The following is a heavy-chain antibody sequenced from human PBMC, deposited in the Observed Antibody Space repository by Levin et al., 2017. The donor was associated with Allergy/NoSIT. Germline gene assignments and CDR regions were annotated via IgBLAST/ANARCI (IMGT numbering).Heavy chain of an antibody. CDR1: GFTFSDYY. D-gene: IGHD3-9*01. V-gene: IGHV3-11*01. CDR2: ISSSGSTI. CDR3: ARYFVSSPTRGAFDI. J-gene: IGHJ3*02. Sequence: GESLKISCAASGFTFSDYYMSWIRQAPGKGLEWVSYISSSGSTIYYADSVKGRFTISRDNAKNSLYLQMNSLRAEDTAVYYCARYFVSSPTRGAFDIWGQGTMVTVSS.